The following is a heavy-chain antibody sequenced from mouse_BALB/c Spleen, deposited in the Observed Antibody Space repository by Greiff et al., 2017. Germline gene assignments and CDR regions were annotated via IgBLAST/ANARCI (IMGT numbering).Heavy chain of an antibody. CDR1: GYTFTSYT. V-gene: IGHV1-4*01. D-gene: IGHD2-14*01. CDR3: ARDRYDVFYAMDY. CDR2: INPSSGYT. Sequence: VQLQQSGAELARPGASVKMSCKASGYTFTSYTMHWVKQRPGQGLEWIGYINPSSGYTNYNQKFKDKATLTADKSSSTAYMQLSSLTSEDSAVYYCARDRYDVFYAMDYWGQGTSVTVSS. J-gene: IGHJ4*01.